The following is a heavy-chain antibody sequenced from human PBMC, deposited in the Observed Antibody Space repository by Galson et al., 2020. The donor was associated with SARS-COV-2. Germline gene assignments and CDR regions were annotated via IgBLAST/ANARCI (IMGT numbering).Heavy chain of an antibody. CDR1: GGSVSSDKHY. Sequence: PSETLSLTCTVSGGSVSSDKHYWNWIRQPPGKGLEWIGYIYYSGSTNYNPSLKSRVTISVDTSKNQFSLKLSSVTAADTAVYFCARERTIFGVKGYFDLWGRGTLLTVSS. CDR3: ARERTIFGVKGYFDL. V-gene: IGHV4-61*01. CDR2: IYYSGST. D-gene: IGHD3-3*01. J-gene: IGHJ2*01.